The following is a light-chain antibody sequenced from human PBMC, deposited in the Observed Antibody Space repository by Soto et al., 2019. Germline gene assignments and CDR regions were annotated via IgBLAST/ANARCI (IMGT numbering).Light chain of an antibody. CDR2: GAS. Sequence: DIVWTQSSGTLSLPLGERATLSCRASQSVSSTSLAWYQQKPAQPPSLLIYGASSRATGIPERFSGSGSGTDFTLTISRLEPEDFAVYYCHQYGSSPRTFGQGTKVDIK. V-gene: IGKV3-20*01. CDR3: HQYGSSPRT. J-gene: IGKJ1*01. CDR1: QSVSSTS.